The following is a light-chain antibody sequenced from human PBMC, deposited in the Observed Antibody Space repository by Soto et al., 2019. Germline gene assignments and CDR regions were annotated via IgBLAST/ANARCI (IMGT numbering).Light chain of an antibody. CDR1: QSVSNSY. Sequence: EVVLTQSPGTLSLSPGERATLCCRASQSVSNSYVAWYQQKSGQAPRLLIYDTSSRVTGIPDRFSGSGSGTDFTLTISRLEPEDFAVFYCQQYGTSEIIFGQGTRLEI. CDR3: QQYGTSEII. CDR2: DTS. J-gene: IGKJ5*01. V-gene: IGKV3-20*01.